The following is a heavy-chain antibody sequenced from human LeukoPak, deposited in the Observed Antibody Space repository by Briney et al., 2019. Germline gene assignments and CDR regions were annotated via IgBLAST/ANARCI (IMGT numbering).Heavy chain of an antibody. CDR2: ISYDGSNK. Sequence: GGSLRLSCAASGFTFSSYAMHWVRQAPGKGLEWVAVISYDGSNKYYADSVKGRFTISRDNSKNTLYLQMNSLRAEDTAVYYCARDEPLGYCSSTSCSGYMDVWGKGTTVTVSS. J-gene: IGHJ6*03. V-gene: IGHV3-30-3*01. CDR1: GFTFSSYA. D-gene: IGHD2-2*01. CDR3: ARDEPLGYCSSTSCSGYMDV.